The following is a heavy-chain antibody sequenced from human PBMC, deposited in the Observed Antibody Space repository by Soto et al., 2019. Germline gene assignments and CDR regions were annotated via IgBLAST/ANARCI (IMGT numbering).Heavy chain of an antibody. Sequence: PGGSLRLSCAASGFTFSSYAMYWVRQAPGKGLEWVAAISGRGSSTYYSDSVKGRFVVSRDNSNNKLYLQMNGLRAEDTAIYYCAKTREGHDFWSGQITHGYFDYWGRGIQVTVSS. CDR2: ISGRGSST. J-gene: IGHJ4*01. CDR1: GFTFSSYA. D-gene: IGHD3-3*01. V-gene: IGHV3-23*01. CDR3: AKTREGHDFWSGQITHGYFDY.